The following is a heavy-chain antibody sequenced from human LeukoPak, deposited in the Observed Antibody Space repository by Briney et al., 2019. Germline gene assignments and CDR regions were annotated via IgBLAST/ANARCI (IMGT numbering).Heavy chain of an antibody. V-gene: IGHV3-53*01. J-gene: IGHJ6*02. CDR2: IYSGGST. CDR1: GFTVSSNY. D-gene: IGHD2-15*01. Sequence: GGSLRLSCAASGFTVSSNYMSWVRQAPGKGLEWVSVIYSGGSTYYADSVKGRFTISRDNSKNTLYLQMNSLRAEDTAVYYCAREGGGYCSGGSRYAYYYYGMDVWGQGTTVTVSS. CDR3: AREGGGYCSGGSRYAYYYYGMDV.